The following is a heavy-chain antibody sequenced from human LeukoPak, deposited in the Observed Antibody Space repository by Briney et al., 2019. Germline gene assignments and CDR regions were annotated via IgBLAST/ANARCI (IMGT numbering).Heavy chain of an antibody. Sequence: GASVKVSCKASGGTFSSYTISWVLQAPGQGLEWMGRIIPILGIANYAQKFQGRVTITADKSTSTAYMELSSLRSEDTAVYYCARDLGSVGNYNWFDPWGQGTLVTVSS. CDR1: GGTFSSYT. V-gene: IGHV1-69*04. CDR3: ARDLGSVGNYNWFDP. J-gene: IGHJ5*02. CDR2: IIPILGIA. D-gene: IGHD3-10*01.